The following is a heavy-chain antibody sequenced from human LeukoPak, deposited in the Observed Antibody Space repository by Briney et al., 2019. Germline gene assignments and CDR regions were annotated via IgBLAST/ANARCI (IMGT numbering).Heavy chain of an antibody. D-gene: IGHD3-22*01. CDR2: IKQDGSEK. V-gene: IGHV3-7*01. CDR3: AFDSSGYYYLFDY. J-gene: IGHJ4*02. Sequence: GGSLRLSCAASGFTFSSYWMSWVRQAPGKGLEWVANIKQDGSEKYYVDSVKGRFTISRDNAKNSLYLQMNSLRAEDTAVYYCAFDSSGYYYLFDYWGQGTLVTVSS. CDR1: GFTFSSYW.